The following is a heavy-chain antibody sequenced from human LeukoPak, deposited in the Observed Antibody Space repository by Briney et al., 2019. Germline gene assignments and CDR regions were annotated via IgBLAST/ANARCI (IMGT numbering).Heavy chain of an antibody. CDR3: ARSIRFLEWFFDY. CDR1: GFTFSSYS. J-gene: IGHJ4*02. D-gene: IGHD3-3*01. V-gene: IGHV3-21*06. CDR2: ISSSSSYI. Sequence: GGSLRLSCAPSGFTFSSYSMNWVRQAPGKGLEWVSSISSSSSYIYYADSVKGRFTISRDNAKNSLYLQMNSLRAEDTAVYYCARSIRFLEWFFDYWGQGSLVTVSS.